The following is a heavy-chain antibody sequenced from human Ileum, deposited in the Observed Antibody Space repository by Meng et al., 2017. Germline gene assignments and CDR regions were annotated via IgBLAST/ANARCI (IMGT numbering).Heavy chain of an antibody. V-gene: IGHV4-38-2*01. CDR3: ARKMAYNYGDAFDI. D-gene: IGHD5-18*01. Sequence: SETLSLTCAVSGYSISSGYYWGWIRQPPEKGLKWIGSIYHSGNTYYNPSCKSRDTISVDTCKNQFSRKLSSVTAADTAVYYCARKMAYNYGDAFDIWGQGTMVTVSS. CDR2: IYHSGNT. J-gene: IGHJ3*02. CDR1: GYSISSGYY.